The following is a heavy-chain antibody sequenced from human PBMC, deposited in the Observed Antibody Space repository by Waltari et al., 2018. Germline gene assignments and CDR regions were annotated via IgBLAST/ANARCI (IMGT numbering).Heavy chain of an antibody. D-gene: IGHD6-13*01. CDR1: GGSFSGYY. V-gene: IGHV4-34*01. Sequence: QVQLQQWGAGLLKPSETLSLTCAVYGGSFSGYYWSWIRQPPGKGLEWIGEINHSRSTNYNPSLKSRVTISVDTSKNQFSLKLSSVTAADTAVYYCARGYRSSWYSELFDYWGQGTLVTVSS. J-gene: IGHJ4*02. CDR2: INHSRST. CDR3: ARGYRSSWYSELFDY.